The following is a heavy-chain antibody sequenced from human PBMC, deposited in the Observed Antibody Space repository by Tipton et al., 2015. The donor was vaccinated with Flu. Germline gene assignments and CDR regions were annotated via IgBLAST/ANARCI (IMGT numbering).Heavy chain of an antibody. J-gene: IGHJ3*02. V-gene: IGHV4-38-2*02. CDR3: ARALRGYYFYAFDI. Sequence: TLSLTCTVSGYSISSGYYWGWIRQPPGKGLEWIGSIYHSGSTYYNPSLKRRVTISVDTSKNQFSLKLSSVTAADTAVYYCARALRGYYFYAFDIWGQGTMVTVSS. CDR2: IYHSGST. D-gene: IGHD3-22*01. CDR1: GYSISSGYY.